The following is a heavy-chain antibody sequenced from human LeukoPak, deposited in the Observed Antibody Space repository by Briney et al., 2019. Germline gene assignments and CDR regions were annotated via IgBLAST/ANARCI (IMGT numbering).Heavy chain of an antibody. CDR1: GFTFCSYA. J-gene: IGHJ4*02. Sequence: GGSLRLSCAAFGFTFCSYAMSWFRQAPWNGLEWVSAISGGCGRTHSADSVKGRFTISSDNSTHPLYLQMSSLSAGDTAVSYCANTSSYHSSRYYRDSYFDYPGQATLVPVSS. D-gene: IGHD3-22*01. CDR2: ISGGCGRT. V-gene: IGHV3-23*01. CDR3: ANTSSYHSSRYYRDSYFDY.